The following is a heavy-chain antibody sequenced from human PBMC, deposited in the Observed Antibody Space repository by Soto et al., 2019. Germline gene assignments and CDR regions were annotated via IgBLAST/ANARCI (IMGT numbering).Heavy chain of an antibody. CDR1: GFTFDIYA. D-gene: IGHD2-15*01. Sequence: GSLRLSCAGSGFTFDIYAMTWVRQAPGKGLEWVSSIIGSGGTTYYADSVKGRFTISRDNSKNTLYLHMNSLGAEDTALYYCAKGIGYDFYYGLDVWGQGTAVTVSS. CDR3: AKGIGYDFYYGLDV. CDR2: IIGSGGTT. V-gene: IGHV3-23*01. J-gene: IGHJ6*02.